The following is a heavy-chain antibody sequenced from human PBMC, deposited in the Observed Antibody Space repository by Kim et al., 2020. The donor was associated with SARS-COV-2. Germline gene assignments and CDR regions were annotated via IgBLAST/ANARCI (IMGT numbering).Heavy chain of an antibody. CDR1: GFTFSSYA. D-gene: IGHD1-26*01. V-gene: IGHV3-23*01. CDR2: ISGSGGST. CDR3: AKGNIWDSGSYFFVDWYFDL. J-gene: IGHJ2*01. Sequence: GGSLRLSCAASGFTFSSYAMSWVRQAPGKGLEWVSAISGSGGSTYYADSVKGRFTISRDNSKNTLYLQMNSLRAEDTAVYYCAKGNIWDSGSYFFVDWYFDLWGRGTLVTVSS.